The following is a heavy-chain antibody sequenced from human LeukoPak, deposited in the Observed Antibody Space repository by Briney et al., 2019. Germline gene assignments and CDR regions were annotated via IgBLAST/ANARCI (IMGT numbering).Heavy chain of an antibody. CDR2: ISGNGGST. CDR1: GLTFSNYA. Sequence: GGSLRLSCAASGLTFSNYAMNWVRQAPGKGLEWVSAISGNGGSTNYADSVKGRFTISRDNSKNTLYLQMDSLRAEDTAVYYCARDLYHGGYWGQGTLVTVPS. D-gene: IGHD2-2*01. J-gene: IGHJ4*02. V-gene: IGHV3-23*01. CDR3: ARDLYHGGY.